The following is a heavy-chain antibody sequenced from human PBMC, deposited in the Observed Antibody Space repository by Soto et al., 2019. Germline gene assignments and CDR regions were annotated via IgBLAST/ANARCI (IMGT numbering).Heavy chain of an antibody. V-gene: IGHV3-74*01. CDR1: GFTFSSYW. J-gene: IGHJ4*02. Sequence: EVQLVESGGGSVQPGGSLRLSCAASGFTFSSYWMHWVRQAPGKGLVWVSRINSDGSTTSYADSVKGRFTIPRDNAKNTLYLQMNSLRAEDTAVYYCARVVVGAYHFDYWGQGTLVTVSS. CDR3: ARVVVGAYHFDY. CDR2: INSDGSTT. D-gene: IGHD2-15*01.